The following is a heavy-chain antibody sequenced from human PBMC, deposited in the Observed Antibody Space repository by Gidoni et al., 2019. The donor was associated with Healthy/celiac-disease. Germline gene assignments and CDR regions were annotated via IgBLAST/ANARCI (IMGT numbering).Heavy chain of an antibody. CDR2: ISYDGSNK. D-gene: IGHD6-13*01. CDR1: GFTFSSFG. J-gene: IGHJ4*02. V-gene: IGHV3-30*18. CDR3: AKSSSSWEDYYFDY. Sequence: QVQLVESGGGVVQPGRSLRLSGAASGFTFSSFGMHWVRQAPGKGLGWVAVISYDGSNKYYADSVKGRFTISRDNSKNTLYLQMNSLSAEDTAVYYCAKSSSSWEDYYFDYWGQGTLVTVSS.